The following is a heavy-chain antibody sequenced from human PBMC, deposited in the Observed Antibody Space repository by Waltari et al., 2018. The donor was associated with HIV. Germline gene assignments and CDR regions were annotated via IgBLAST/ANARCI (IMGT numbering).Heavy chain of an antibody. D-gene: IGHD3-22*01. CDR2: IPSSGCA. Sequence: QLQESGPRLVKPSETLSLNCPVSGGSVSPNFYFLDPSPAYYLSWIRQPPAKGLEWVGSIPSSGCAHDNPALDKRVTINLDVGMNQLSLNVTSVTGAETAIYYCARRHFIDNNGYFVPRYLSYKNVEVWGQATTVTVSS. J-gene: IGHJ6*02. CDR3: ARRHFIDNNGYFVPRYLSYKNVEV. V-gene: IGHV4-39*01. CDR1: GGSVSPNFYFLDPSPAYY.